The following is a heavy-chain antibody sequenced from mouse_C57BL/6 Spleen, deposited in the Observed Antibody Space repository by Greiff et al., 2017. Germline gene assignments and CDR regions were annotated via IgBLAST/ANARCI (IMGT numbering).Heavy chain of an antibody. J-gene: IGHJ3*01. Sequence: ESGPGLVKPSQSLSLTCSVTGYSITSGYYWNWIRQFPGNKLEWMGYISYDGSNNYNPSLKNRISITRDTSKNQFFLKLNSVTTEDTATYYCARDSDWFAYWGKGTLVTVSA. CDR1: GYSITSGYY. V-gene: IGHV3-6*01. CDR3: ARDSDWFAY. CDR2: ISYDGSN.